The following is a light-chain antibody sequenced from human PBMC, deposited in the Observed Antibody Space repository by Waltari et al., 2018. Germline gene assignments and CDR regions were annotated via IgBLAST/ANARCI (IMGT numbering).Light chain of an antibody. CDR2: DDS. CDR1: NIGSKR. J-gene: IGLJ3*02. V-gene: IGLV3-21*02. Sequence: SYVLTQPPSVSVAPGQTARTTCGGNNIGSKRVHWYPQKPGQAPVLVVYDDSDRPSGIPERFSGSNSGNTATLTISRVEAGDEADYYCQVWDSSSDWVFGGGTKLTVL. CDR3: QVWDSSSDWV.